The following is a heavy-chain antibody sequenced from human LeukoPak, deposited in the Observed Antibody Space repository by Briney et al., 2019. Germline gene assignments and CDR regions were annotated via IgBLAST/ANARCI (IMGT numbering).Heavy chain of an antibody. Sequence: PGGSLRLSCAASGLTVSSNYMSWVRQAPGKGLEWVSVIYSGGSTYYADSVKGRFTISRDNSKNTLYLQMNSLRAEDTAVYYCARDRMVRGVIPPYYYYYGMDVWGKGTTVTVSS. CDR1: GLTVSSNY. V-gene: IGHV3-53*01. CDR2: IYSGGST. D-gene: IGHD3-10*01. J-gene: IGHJ6*04. CDR3: ARDRMVRGVIPPYYYYYGMDV.